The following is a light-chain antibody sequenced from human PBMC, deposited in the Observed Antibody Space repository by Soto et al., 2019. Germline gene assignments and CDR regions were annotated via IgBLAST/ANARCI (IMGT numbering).Light chain of an antibody. CDR3: AAWDDSLNGVV. CDR2: SDH. J-gene: IGLJ2*01. V-gene: IGLV1-44*01. Sequence: QSVLTVPPSASGTPGQRVTISCSGSSSNIGSNSVSWYQQLPGTAPKLLIYSDHQRASGVPDRFSGSKSGTSASLAISGLQSEDEAEYHCAAWDDSLNGVVFGGGTKLTVL. CDR1: SSNIGSNS.